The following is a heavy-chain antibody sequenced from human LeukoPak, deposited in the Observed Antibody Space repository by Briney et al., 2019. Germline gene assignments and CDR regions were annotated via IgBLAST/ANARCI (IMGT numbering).Heavy chain of an antibody. D-gene: IGHD6-13*01. Sequence: PSETLSLTCTVSGGSISSYYWSWIRQPAGKGLEWIGRIYSTGSTNYNPSLKSRVTMSVDTSKNQFSLRLRSVTAADTAVYYCARQIASAGTAGFDFWSQGALVTVSS. J-gene: IGHJ4*02. CDR1: GGSISSYY. CDR3: ARQIASAGTAGFDF. V-gene: IGHV4-4*07. CDR2: IYSTGST.